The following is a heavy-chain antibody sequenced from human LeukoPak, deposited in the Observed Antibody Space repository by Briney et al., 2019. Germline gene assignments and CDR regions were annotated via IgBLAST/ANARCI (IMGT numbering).Heavy chain of an antibody. CDR2: INHSGST. D-gene: IGHD3-10*01. CDR3: ARVRVTMVRGVKPTRFDP. Sequence: SETLSLTCAVYGESFSGYYWSWIRQPPGKGLEWIGEINHSGSTNYNPSLKSRVTISVDTSKNQFSLKLSSVTAADTAVYYCARVRVTMVRGVKPTRFDPWGQGTLVTVSS. V-gene: IGHV4-34*01. CDR1: GESFSGYY. J-gene: IGHJ5*02.